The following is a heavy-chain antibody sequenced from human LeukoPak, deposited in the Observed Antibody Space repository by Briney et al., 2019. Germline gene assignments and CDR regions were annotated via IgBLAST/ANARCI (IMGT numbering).Heavy chain of an antibody. Sequence: PSQTLSLTPAFSGFSLRSYYWIWTPEPPPQGLARIGYIYYSGSTNHNPSLKSRVPISVHTSKNQFSLNLSSVTAADTAVYYCARGYYDILTGYSAFDYWGQGTLVTVSS. CDR1: GFSLRSYY. D-gene: IGHD3-9*01. J-gene: IGHJ4*02. CDR3: ARGYYDILTGYSAFDY. CDR2: IYYSGST. V-gene: IGHV4-59*01.